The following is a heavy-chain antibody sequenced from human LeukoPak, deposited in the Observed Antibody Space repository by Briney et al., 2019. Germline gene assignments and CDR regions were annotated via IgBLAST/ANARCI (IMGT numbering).Heavy chain of an antibody. V-gene: IGHV3-11*05. CDR3: ARDRYDILTGYYDVWYFDY. Sequence: PGGSLRLSCAASGFTFSDYYMSRIRQAPGKGLEWVSYISSSSSYTNYADSVKGRFTISRDNAKNSLYLQMNSLRAEDTAVYYCARDRYDILTGYYDVWYFDYWGQGTLVTVSS. CDR2: ISSSSSYT. D-gene: IGHD3-9*01. J-gene: IGHJ4*02. CDR1: GFTFSDYY.